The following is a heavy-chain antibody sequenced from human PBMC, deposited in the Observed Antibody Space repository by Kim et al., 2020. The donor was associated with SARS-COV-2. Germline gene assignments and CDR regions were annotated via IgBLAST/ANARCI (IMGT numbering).Heavy chain of an antibody. V-gene: IGHV4-30-4*01. J-gene: IGHJ6*02. CDR2: IYYSGST. CDR1: GGSISSGDYY. D-gene: IGHD4-17*01. Sequence: SETLSLTCTVSGGSISSGDYYWSWIRQPPGKGLEWIGYIYYSGSTYYNPSLKSRVTISVDTSKNQFSLKLSSVTAADTAVYYCARGGRRFSTVTTYAPYYYGMDVWGQGTTVTVSS. CDR3: ARGGRRFSTVTTYAPYYYGMDV.